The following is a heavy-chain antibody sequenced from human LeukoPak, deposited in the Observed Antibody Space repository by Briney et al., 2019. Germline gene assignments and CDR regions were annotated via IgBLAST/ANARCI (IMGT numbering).Heavy chain of an antibody. D-gene: IGHD2-2*01. V-gene: IGHV4-59*01. CDR2: IYHSGHT. Sequence: PSETLSLTCTVSGGSFSSYYWSWIRQPPGKGLEWIGYIYHSGHTNYIPSLKSRVTISVDTSKNQFSLNLSSVTAADTAVYFCARGQFGTSWYKNWGRGTLVTVSS. CDR1: GGSFSSYY. CDR3: ARGQFGTSWYKN. J-gene: IGHJ4*02.